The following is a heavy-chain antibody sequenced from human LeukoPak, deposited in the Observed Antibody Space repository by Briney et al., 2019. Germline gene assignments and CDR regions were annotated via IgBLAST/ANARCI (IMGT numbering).Heavy chain of an antibody. J-gene: IGHJ4*02. CDR1: GYSTSSGYY. CDR3: ARDPRGYSGYDLDGLDY. D-gene: IGHD5-12*01. CDR2: IYHSGST. Sequence: SETLSLTCTVSGYSTSSGYYWGWIRQPPGKGLEWIGSIYHSGSTYYNPSLKSRVTISVDTSKNQFSLKLSSVTAADTAVYYCARDPRGYSGYDLDGLDYWGQGTLVTVSS. V-gene: IGHV4-38-2*02.